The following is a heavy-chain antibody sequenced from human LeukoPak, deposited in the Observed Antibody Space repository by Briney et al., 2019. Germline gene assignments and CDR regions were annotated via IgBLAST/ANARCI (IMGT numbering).Heavy chain of an antibody. D-gene: IGHD6-6*01. CDR2: MNPNSGNA. CDR1: GYTFTSYD. V-gene: IGHV1-8*01. Sequence: ASVKVSCKASGYTFTSYDINWVRQATGQGIEWMGWMNPNSGNAGSAQKFQGRVTMTRNTSISTDYMELRRLRSEDTAVYYCARGPKLRYYYYYMDVWGKGTTVTVSS. J-gene: IGHJ6*03. CDR3: ARGPKLRYYYYYMDV.